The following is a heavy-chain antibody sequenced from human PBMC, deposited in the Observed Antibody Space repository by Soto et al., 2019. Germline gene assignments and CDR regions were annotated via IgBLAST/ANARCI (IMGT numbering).Heavy chain of an antibody. CDR2: ISSSSYI. Sequence: GGSLRLSCAASGFTFSSYSMNWVRQAPGKGLEWVSSISSSSYIYYADSVKGRFAISRDNAKNSLYLQMNSLRAEDTAVYYCAASTIFGVVIHYYCYYGMDVWGQGTTVTVSS. CDR1: GFTFSSYS. D-gene: IGHD3-3*01. V-gene: IGHV3-21*01. CDR3: AASTIFGVVIHYYCYYGMDV. J-gene: IGHJ6*02.